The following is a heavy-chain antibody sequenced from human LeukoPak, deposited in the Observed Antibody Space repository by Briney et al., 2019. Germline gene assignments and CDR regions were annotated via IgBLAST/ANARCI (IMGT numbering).Heavy chain of an antibody. CDR3: AKGGSNNWSFDN. CDR1: GGSFSGYY. V-gene: IGHV4-34*01. Sequence: SGTLSLTCAVYGGSFSGYYWSWIRQPPGKGLEWIGEINHRRSTNYNPSLKSRVTMSVDTSKNQFSLNLSSVTAADTAVYYCAKGGSNNWSFDNWGQGTLVTVSS. D-gene: IGHD1-1*01. J-gene: IGHJ4*02. CDR2: INHRRST.